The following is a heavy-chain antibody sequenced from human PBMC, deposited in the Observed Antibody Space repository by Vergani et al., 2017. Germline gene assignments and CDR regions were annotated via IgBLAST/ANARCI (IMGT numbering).Heavy chain of an antibody. D-gene: IGHD5-18*01. CDR3: ARDGGAYSYGYGNAFDI. CDR2: IYHSGST. J-gene: IGHJ3*02. CDR1: GYSIRSGYY. V-gene: IGHV4-38-2*02. Sequence: QVQLQESGPGLVKPSETLSLTCTVSGYSIRSGYYWGWIRQPPGKGLEWIASIYHSGSTYYNPSLKSRVTISVDTSKNQVSLKLNSVTAADTAVYYCARDGGAYSYGYGNAFDIWGQGTMVTVSS.